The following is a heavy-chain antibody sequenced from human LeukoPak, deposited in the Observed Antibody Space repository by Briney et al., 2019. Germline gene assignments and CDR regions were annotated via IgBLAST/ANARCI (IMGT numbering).Heavy chain of an antibody. CDR1: GFTVSSNS. CDR2: IYSGGTT. V-gene: IGHV3-66*01. CDR3: ARAIAAAKEWFDP. Sequence: PGGSLRLSCVASGFTVSSNSMIWVRQAPGKGLECISVIYSGGTTYYADSVKGRFTTSRDNSKNTLYLQMNSLRAEDTAVYYCARAIAAAKEWFDPWGQGTLVTVSS. D-gene: IGHD6-13*01. J-gene: IGHJ5*02.